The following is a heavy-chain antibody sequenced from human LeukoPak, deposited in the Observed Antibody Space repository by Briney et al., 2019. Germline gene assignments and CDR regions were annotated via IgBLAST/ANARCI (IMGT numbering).Heavy chain of an antibody. J-gene: IGHJ1*01. CDR3: ARDRQWLRIGYFQH. Sequence: GASVKVSCKTSGYTFTGYYMHWVRQAPGQGLEWMGWINPNSGGANYAQKFQGRVTMTRDTSISTAYMELSRLRSDDTAVYYCARDRQWLRIGYFQHWGQGTLVTVSS. V-gene: IGHV1-2*02. D-gene: IGHD6-19*01. CDR2: INPNSGGA. CDR1: GYTFTGYY.